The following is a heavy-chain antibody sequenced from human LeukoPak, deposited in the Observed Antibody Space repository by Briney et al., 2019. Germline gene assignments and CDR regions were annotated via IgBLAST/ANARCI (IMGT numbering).Heavy chain of an antibody. J-gene: IGHJ3*02. V-gene: IGHV3-23*01. CDR3: ARDYCSSTSCYRGDAFDI. CDR1: GFTFSSYA. CDR2: ISGSGGAT. D-gene: IGHD2-2*02. Sequence: GGSLRLSCAASGFTFSSYAMSWVRQAPGKGLEWVSAISGSGGATYYADSVKGRFTISRDNSKNTLYLQMNSLRAEDTAVYYCARDYCSSTSCYRGDAFDIWGQGTMVTVSS.